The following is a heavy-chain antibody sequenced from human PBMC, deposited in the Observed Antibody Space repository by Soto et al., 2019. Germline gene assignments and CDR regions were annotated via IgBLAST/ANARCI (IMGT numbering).Heavy chain of an antibody. J-gene: IGHJ4*02. CDR1: GFVFRSYD. CDR2: IWYDGTKK. Sequence: PGGSLRLSCAASGFVFRSYDMHWVRQAPGKGLEWVALIWYDGTKKIYAASVKGRFTLSRDDSENTLFLEMSGLIAADTAVYYCARGIRVSNINYFDAWGQGTQVTVSS. D-gene: IGHD2-8*01. CDR3: ARGIRVSNINYFDA. V-gene: IGHV3-33*08.